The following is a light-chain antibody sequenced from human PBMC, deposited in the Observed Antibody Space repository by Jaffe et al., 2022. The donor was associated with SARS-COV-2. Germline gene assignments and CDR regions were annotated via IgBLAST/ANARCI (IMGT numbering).Light chain of an antibody. Sequence: DIQMTQSPSTLSASVGDRVTITCRASQSVGNWLAWYQQKPGRAPKLLIYKASTLQSGVPSRFSGSGSGTEFALTISSLQPDDFATYYCQQYDSSWTFGQGTEVEIK. V-gene: IGKV1-5*03. CDR2: KAS. J-gene: IGKJ1*01. CDR1: QSVGNW. CDR3: QQYDSSWT.